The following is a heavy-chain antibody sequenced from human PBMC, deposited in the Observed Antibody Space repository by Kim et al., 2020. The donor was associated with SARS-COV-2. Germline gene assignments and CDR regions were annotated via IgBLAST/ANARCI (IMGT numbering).Heavy chain of an antibody. CDR1: GYTFTSYD. D-gene: IGHD4-17*01. V-gene: IGHV1-8*01. Sequence: ASVKVSCKASGYTFTSYDINWVRQATGQGLEWMGWMNPNSGDTGYAQKFQGRVTMTRNPSISTAYMELSSLRSEDTAVYYCARGPVATVITNDYYYYGMDVWGQGTRSPSP. CDR3: ARGPVATVITNDYYYYGMDV. CDR2: MNPNSGDT. J-gene: IGHJ6*02.